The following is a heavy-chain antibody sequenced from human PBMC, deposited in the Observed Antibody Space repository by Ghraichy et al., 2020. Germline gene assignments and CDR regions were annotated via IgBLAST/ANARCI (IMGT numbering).Heavy chain of an antibody. CDR3: AKLVRWRWNDGDYFDY. J-gene: IGHJ4*02. CDR2: ISGSGGST. CDR1: GFTFSSYA. V-gene: IGHV3-23*01. D-gene: IGHD1-1*01. Sequence: GGSLRLSCAASGFTFSSYAMSWVRQAPGKGLEWVSAISGSGGSTYYADSVKGRFTISRDNSKNTLYLQMNSLRAEDTAVYYCAKLVRWRWNDGDYFDYWGQGTLVTVSS.